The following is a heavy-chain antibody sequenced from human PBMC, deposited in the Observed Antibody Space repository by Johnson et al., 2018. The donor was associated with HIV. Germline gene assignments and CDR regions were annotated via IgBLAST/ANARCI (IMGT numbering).Heavy chain of an antibody. CDR1: AFSFSNYP. J-gene: IGHJ3*02. CDR3: AREGYDSSGYSDAFDI. CDR2: ISYDGSNK. Sequence: QVQLVESGGGVVQPGRSLRLSCAASAFSFSNYPMHWVRQAPGKGLEWVAVISYDGSNKYYADPVKGRFTLSRDNSKNTLYLQMNSLRAEDTAVYYCAREGYDSSGYSDAFDIWGQGTMVTVSS. V-gene: IGHV3-30*04. D-gene: IGHD3-22*01.